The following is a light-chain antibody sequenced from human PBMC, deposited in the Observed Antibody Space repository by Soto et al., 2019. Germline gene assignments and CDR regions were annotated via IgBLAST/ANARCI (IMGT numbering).Light chain of an antibody. V-gene: IGKV3-20*01. CDR3: QQYGSSPWT. J-gene: IGKJ1*01. Sequence: EIVMTQSPVTLSVSPGERATLSCTASQSVNNNVAWYQQKPGQAPRLLIYGASSRATGIPDRFSGSGSGTDLTLTISRLEPEDFAVYYCQQYGSSPWTFGQGTKVDIK. CDR1: QSVNNN. CDR2: GAS.